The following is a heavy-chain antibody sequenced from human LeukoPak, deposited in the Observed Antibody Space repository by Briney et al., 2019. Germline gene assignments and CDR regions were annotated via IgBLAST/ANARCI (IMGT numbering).Heavy chain of an antibody. Sequence: GGTLRLSCAASGFTFSSYGMSWVRQAPGKGLEWVSVISGGGGSTYYADSVMGRFTISRDNSKDTLYLQMNSLRAEDTAVYYCAKDGGSLGEVRNWGQGTLVTVSS. CDR1: GFTFSSYG. CDR2: ISGGGGST. D-gene: IGHD3-16*01. V-gene: IGHV3-23*01. J-gene: IGHJ4*02. CDR3: AKDGGSLGEVRN.